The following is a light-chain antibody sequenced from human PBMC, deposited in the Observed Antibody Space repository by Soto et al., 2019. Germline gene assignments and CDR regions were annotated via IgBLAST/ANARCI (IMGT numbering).Light chain of an antibody. CDR1: QSISSW. Sequence: DIQITQSPSTLSASVGDRVTITCRASQSISSWLAWYQQKPGKAPKLLIYDASSLESGVPSRFSGSGSGTEFTLTISSLQPEDFATYYCQQLNSYPITFGQGTRLEI. V-gene: IGKV1-5*01. J-gene: IGKJ5*01. CDR2: DAS. CDR3: QQLNSYPIT.